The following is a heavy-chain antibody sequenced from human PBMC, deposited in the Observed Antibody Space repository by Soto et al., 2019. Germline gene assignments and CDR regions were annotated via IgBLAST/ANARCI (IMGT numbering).Heavy chain of an antibody. CDR2: ISSSSSTI. CDR1: GFTFSDYY. D-gene: IGHD3-3*01. CDR3: ASILEWSRTDYYYYGMDV. Sequence: GGSLRLSCAASGFTFSDYYMSWIRQAPGKGLEWVSYISSSSSTIYYADSVKGRFTISRDNAKNSLYLQMNSLRDEDTAVYYCASILEWSRTDYYYYGMDVWGQGTTVTVSS. J-gene: IGHJ6*02. V-gene: IGHV3-11*04.